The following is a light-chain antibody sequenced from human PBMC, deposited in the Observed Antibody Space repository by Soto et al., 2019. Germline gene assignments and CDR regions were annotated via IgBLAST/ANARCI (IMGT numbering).Light chain of an antibody. V-gene: IGLV1-44*01. Sequence: QAVLTQPPSGSGTPVLGVTIASFGMSSNIGRNTLTWYQPLPGTAPKLLIYSNNQRPSGVPDRSSGSKSGTSASLAISGLQSEDEPDYYCAAWDDSLNGPHVVFGGGTKVTVL. CDR1: SSNIGRNT. CDR2: SNN. J-gene: IGLJ2*01. CDR3: AAWDDSLNGPHVV.